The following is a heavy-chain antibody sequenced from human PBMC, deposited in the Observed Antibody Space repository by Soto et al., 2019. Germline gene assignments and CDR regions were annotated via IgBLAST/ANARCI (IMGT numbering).Heavy chain of an antibody. V-gene: IGHV4-30-4*01. CDR2: IYHTGRT. CDR3: ARDPLYDYGDLSHVFDM. Sequence: QVQLQESGPGLVKPSQTLSLSCTVSGDSMSRGVYYWSWIRQPPGKGLEWIGFIYHTGRTYYSPSLKGRVDISVDPSKNQFSLKLSSVTAADTAVYYCARDPLYDYGDLSHVFDMWGQGTMVTVSS. CDR1: GDSMSRGVYY. D-gene: IGHD4-17*01. J-gene: IGHJ3*02.